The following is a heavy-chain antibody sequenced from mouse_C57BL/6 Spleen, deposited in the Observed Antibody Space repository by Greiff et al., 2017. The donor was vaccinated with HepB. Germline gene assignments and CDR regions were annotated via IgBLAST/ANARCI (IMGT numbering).Heavy chain of an antibody. J-gene: IGHJ1*03. CDR3: ARERLGRWYFDV. Sequence: EVQRVESGGGLVKPGGSLKLSCAASGFTFSSYAMSWVRQTPEKRLEWVATISDGGSYTYYPDNVKGRFTISRDNAKNNLYLQMSHLKSEDTAMYYCARERLGRWYFDVWGTGTTVTVSS. V-gene: IGHV5-4*01. CDR1: GFTFSSYA. D-gene: IGHD4-1*01. CDR2: ISDGGSYT.